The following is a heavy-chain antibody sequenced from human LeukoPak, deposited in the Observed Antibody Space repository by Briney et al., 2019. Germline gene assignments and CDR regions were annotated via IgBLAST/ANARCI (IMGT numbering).Heavy chain of an antibody. CDR2: ISYDGSNK. Sequence: GGSLRLSCAASGFTFSSYGMHWVRQAPGKGLEWVAVISYDGSNKYYADSVKGRFTISRDNSKNTLYLQMNSLRAEDMAVYYCAKDARVDTAMVGLFPLDYWGQGTLVTVSS. V-gene: IGHV3-30*18. CDR3: AKDARVDTAMVGLFPLDY. J-gene: IGHJ4*02. D-gene: IGHD5-18*01. CDR1: GFTFSSYG.